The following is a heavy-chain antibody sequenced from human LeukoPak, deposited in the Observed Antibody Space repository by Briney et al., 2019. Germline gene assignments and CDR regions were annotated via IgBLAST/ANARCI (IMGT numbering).Heavy chain of an antibody. D-gene: IGHD6-13*01. J-gene: IGHJ4*02. CDR2: INPNTGGT. CDR1: GYIFTGYY. CDR3: VRDSGRAAANR. V-gene: IGHV1-2*06. Sequence: ASVKVSCKTSGYIFTGYYIHWVRQAPGQGLEWLGRINPNTGGTDFAQKFQGRVTLTRDTSITTAYMDLTKLTSDDSAVYYCVRDSGRAAANRWGQGTLATVSS.